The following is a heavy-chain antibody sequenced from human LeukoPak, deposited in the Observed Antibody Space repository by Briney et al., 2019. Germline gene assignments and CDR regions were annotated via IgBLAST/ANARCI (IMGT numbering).Heavy chain of an antibody. CDR3: ARPVGRYCSGGSCYYY. CDR2: IDPSDSYT. D-gene: IGHD2-15*01. Sequence: GAPLKISCKGSGYSFTSYWISWVRQMPGKGLEWMGRIDPSDSYTNYSPSFQGHVTISADKSISTAYLQWSSLKASDTAMYYCARPVGRYCSGGSCYYYWGQGTLVTVSS. J-gene: IGHJ4*02. CDR1: GYSFTSYW. V-gene: IGHV5-10-1*01.